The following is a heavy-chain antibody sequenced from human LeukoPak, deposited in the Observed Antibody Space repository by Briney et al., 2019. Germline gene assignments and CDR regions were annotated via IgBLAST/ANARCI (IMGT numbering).Heavy chain of an antibody. Sequence: GASVKVSCKASGYTFTGYYMHWVRQAPGQGLEWMGWINPNSGGTNYAQKFQGWVTMTRDTSISTAYMELSRLRSDDTAVYYCAREYTGTTTYYYGMDVWGQGTTVTVSS. J-gene: IGHJ6*02. CDR3: AREYTGTTTYYYGMDV. CDR1: GYTFTGYY. D-gene: IGHD1-1*01. CDR2: INPNSGGT. V-gene: IGHV1-2*04.